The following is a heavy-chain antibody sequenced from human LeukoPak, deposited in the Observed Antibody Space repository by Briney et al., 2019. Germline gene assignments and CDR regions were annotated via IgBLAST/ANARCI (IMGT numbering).Heavy chain of an antibody. Sequence: GGSLRLSCAASGFTFGSYGMHWVRQAPGKGLEWVAAIWYDGSNKYYADSVKGRFTISRDNSKNTLDLQMNSLRAEDTAVYYCAKEGRMHDYGDFLDYWGQGTLVTVSS. CDR3: AKEGRMHDYGDFLDY. D-gene: IGHD4-17*01. CDR1: GFTFGSYG. CDR2: IWYDGSNK. V-gene: IGHV3-30*02. J-gene: IGHJ4*02.